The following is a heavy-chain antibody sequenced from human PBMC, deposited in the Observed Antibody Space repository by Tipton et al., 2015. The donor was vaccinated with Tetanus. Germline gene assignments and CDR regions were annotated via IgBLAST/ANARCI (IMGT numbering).Heavy chain of an antibody. CDR2: IFYTGSS. D-gene: IGHD3-22*01. CDR1: GVSIRSSTYF. CDR3: SRQEPPRRSFYDSSGSSA. J-gene: IGHJ5*02. V-gene: IGHV4-39*01. Sequence: TLSLTCAVSGVSIRSSTYFWGWIRQPPGKALEWIGHIFYTGSSHYNPSFKSRVTMSVDTSKNQFSLNLTSVTAADTAVYFCSRQEPPRRSFYDSSGSSAWGQGTLVTVSS.